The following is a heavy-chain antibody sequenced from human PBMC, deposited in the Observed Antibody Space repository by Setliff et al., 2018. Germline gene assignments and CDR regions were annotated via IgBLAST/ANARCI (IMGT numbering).Heavy chain of an antibody. D-gene: IGHD4-17*01. CDR3: AKDINLETTVTTCYDY. J-gene: IGHJ4*02. CDR2: IKQDGSEK. Sequence: GGSLRLSCAASGFTFSTYWMSWVRQAPGKGLEWVANIKQDGSEKYYVDSVKGRFTISRDNAKNSLYLQMKSLRAEDTAVYYCAKDINLETTVTTCYDYWGQGTLVTVSS. CDR1: GFTFSTYW. V-gene: IGHV3-7*03.